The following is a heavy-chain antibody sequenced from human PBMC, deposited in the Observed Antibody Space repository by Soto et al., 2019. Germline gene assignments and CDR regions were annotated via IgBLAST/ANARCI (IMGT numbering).Heavy chain of an antibody. CDR1: GFTFSSYW. J-gene: IGHJ4*02. V-gene: IGHV3-74*02. CDR3: ASHGVVVTAPLDY. D-gene: IGHD2-21*02. CDR2: INSDGSRT. Sequence: EVQLVESGGGLVQPGGSLRVSCAASGFTFSSYWMHWVRQAPGKGLVWVSRINSDGSRTSYADSVKGRFTISRDNANNTLYLQMKSLRAKDTAVYYCASHGVVVTAPLDYWGQGTLVTVSS.